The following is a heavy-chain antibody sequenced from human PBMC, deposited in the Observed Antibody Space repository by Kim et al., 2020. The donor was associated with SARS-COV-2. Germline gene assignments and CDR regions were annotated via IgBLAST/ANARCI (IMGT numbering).Heavy chain of an antibody. CDR3: ARELGSGPHAEYFQH. CDR2: ISSSSSYI. D-gene: IGHD6-19*01. CDR1: GFTFSSYS. Sequence: GGSLRLSCAASGFTFSSYSMNWVRQAPGKGLEWVSSISSSSSYIYYADSVKGRFTISRDNAKNSLYLQMNSLRAEDTVVYYCARELGSGPHAEYFQHWGQGTLVTVSS. V-gene: IGHV3-21*01. J-gene: IGHJ1*01.